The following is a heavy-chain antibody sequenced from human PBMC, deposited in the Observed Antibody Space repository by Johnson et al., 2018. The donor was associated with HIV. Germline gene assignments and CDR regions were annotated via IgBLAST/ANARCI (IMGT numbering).Heavy chain of an antibody. J-gene: IGHJ3*02. D-gene: IGHD3-22*01. Sequence: VQLVESGGGVVQPGGSLRLSCAASGFTFSNYGMHWVRQAPGKGLEWVTFIRYDGIIKYYAESVKGRFTISRDNSKNTLYLQMNSLRTEDTAVYYCARGRITTIVMDLRGGGFDIWGQGTMVIVSS. V-gene: IGHV3-30*02. CDR2: IRYDGIIK. CDR3: ARGRITTIVMDLRGGGFDI. CDR1: GFTFSNYG.